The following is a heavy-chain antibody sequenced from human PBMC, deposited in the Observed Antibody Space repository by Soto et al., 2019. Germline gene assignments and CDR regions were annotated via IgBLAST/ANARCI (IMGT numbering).Heavy chain of an antibody. J-gene: IGHJ4*02. V-gene: IGHV3-33*01. Sequence: QVQLVESGGVVVQPGRSLRLSCAASGFTFSSYGMHWVRQAPGKGLEWVAVIWYDGSNKYYADSVKGRFTISRDNSKNTLYLQMNSQRAEDTAVYYCASEGTATDYWGQGTLVTVSS. CDR1: GFTFSSYG. D-gene: IGHD5-18*01. CDR2: IWYDGSNK. CDR3: ASEGTATDY.